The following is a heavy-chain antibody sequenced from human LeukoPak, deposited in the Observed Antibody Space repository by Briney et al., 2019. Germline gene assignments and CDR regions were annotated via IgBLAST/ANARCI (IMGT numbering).Heavy chain of an antibody. CDR1: GYTFTGHY. J-gene: IGHJ5*02. CDR3: AMFLGPLNYYGPGGRNWFDP. D-gene: IGHD3-10*01. CDR2: INPNSGGT. Sequence: ASVKVSCKASGYTFTGHYIYWVRQAPGQGLEWLGWINPNSGGTDYAQNFQGRVTMTRDTSISTAYMELSSLRSEDTAVYYCAMFLGPLNYYGPGGRNWFDPWGQGTLVTVSS. V-gene: IGHV1-2*02.